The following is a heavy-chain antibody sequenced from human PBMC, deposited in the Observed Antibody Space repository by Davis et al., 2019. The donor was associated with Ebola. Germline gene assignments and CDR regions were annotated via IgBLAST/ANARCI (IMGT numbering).Heavy chain of an antibody. J-gene: IGHJ6*04. V-gene: IGHV3-74*01. CDR2: INPDGGRT. D-gene: IGHD2-2*01. CDR3: ARDSSCPSPVVCFYYGMDV. CDR1: GFTFSSYW. Sequence: PGGSLRLSCAASGFTFSSYWMHWVRQAPGKGLVWVSRINPDGGRTGYADSVKGRFTISRDNAKNSLFLQMNSLRADDTALYYCARDSSCPSPVVCFYYGMDVWGKGTTVTVSS.